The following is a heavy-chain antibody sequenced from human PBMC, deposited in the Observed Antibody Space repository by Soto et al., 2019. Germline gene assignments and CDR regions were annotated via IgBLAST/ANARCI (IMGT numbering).Heavy chain of an antibody. D-gene: IGHD6-19*01. Sequence: QVQLQQWGAGLLKPSETLSLTCAVYGGSFSGYYWSWIRQPPGKGLEWIGEINHSGSTNYNPSLNRRVTTTVDTTKNQFSLKLSSVAAAGTAVYYCGRRRAGAYSCGWYGVGWFDPWGQGTLVTVSS. CDR2: INHSGST. CDR1: GGSFSGYY. J-gene: IGHJ5*02. CDR3: GRRRAGAYSCGWYGVGWFDP. V-gene: IGHV4-34*01.